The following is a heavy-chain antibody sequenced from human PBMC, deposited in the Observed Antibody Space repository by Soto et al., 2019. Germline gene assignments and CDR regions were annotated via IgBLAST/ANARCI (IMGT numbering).Heavy chain of an antibody. J-gene: IGHJ5*02. V-gene: IGHV6-1*01. CDR3: ARVSFDHFVHWFDP. CDR2: TYFRSKWYN. CDR1: GDSVSSKTAA. D-gene: IGHD3-9*01. Sequence: SQTLSLTCAISGDSVSSKTAAWNWIRQSPSRGLEWLGRTYFRSKWYNDYAISVKSRITINPDTSKNQFSLLLNSVIPEDTAVYYCARVSFDHFVHWFDPWGQGTLVTVSS.